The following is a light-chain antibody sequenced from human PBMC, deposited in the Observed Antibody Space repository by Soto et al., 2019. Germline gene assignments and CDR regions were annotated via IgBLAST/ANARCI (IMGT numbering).Light chain of an antibody. CDR3: SSYTSSSTPL. CDR2: DVS. CDR1: SSDVGAYNY. Sequence: QSALTQPASVSGSPGRSITISCTGTSSDVGAYNYVSWYQQYPGKAPKLMIYDVSNRPSGVSNRFSGSKSGNTASLTISGLQAEDAADYYCSSYTSSSTPLFGGGTKVTVL. J-gene: IGLJ2*01. V-gene: IGLV2-14*01.